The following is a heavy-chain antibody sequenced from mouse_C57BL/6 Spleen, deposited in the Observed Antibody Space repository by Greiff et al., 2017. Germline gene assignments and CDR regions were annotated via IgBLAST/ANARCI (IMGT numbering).Heavy chain of an antibody. J-gene: IGHJ4*01. CDR3: ARAAALITPYAMDY. V-gene: IGHV5-17*01. CDR1: GFTFSDYG. D-gene: IGHD1-1*01. CDR2: ISSGSSTI. Sequence: EVMLVESGGGLVKPGGSLKLSCAASGFTFSDYGMHWVRQAPEKGLEWVAYISSGSSTIYYADTVKGRFTISRDNAKNTLFLQMTSLRSEDTAMYYCARAAALITPYAMDYWGQGTSVTVAS.